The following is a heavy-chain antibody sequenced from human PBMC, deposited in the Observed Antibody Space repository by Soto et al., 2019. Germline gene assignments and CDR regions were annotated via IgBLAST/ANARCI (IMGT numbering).Heavy chain of an antibody. D-gene: IGHD3-10*01. Sequence: SETLSLTSTVSGGSISSGGYCWSWIRQHPGKGLEWIGYIYYSGSTYYNPSLKSRVTISVDTSKNQSSLKLSSATAADTAVYYCASSLTYYYGSGSYRPIYYYHGMDVWGQGTTVTVSS. J-gene: IGHJ6*02. CDR2: IYYSGST. CDR1: GGSISSGGYC. V-gene: IGHV4-31*03. CDR3: ASSLTYYYGSGSYRPIYYYHGMDV.